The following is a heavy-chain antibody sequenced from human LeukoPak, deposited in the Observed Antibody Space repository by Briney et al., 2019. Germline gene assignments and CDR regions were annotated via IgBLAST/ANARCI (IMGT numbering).Heavy chain of an antibody. Sequence: EASVKVSCKVSGYTLTELSMHWVRQAPGQGLEWMGWINPNSGGTNYAQKFQGRVTMTRDTSISTAYMELSRLRSDDTAVYYCAREGYSSSHFDYWGQGTLVTVSS. V-gene: IGHV1-2*02. D-gene: IGHD6-13*01. CDR1: GYTLTELS. J-gene: IGHJ4*02. CDR2: INPNSGGT. CDR3: AREGYSSSHFDY.